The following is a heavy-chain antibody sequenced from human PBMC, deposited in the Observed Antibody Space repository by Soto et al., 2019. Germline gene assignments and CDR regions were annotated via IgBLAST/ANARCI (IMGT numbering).Heavy chain of an antibody. CDR3: ARSRERDFDY. D-gene: IGHD1-1*01. J-gene: IGHJ4*02. CDR2: IYYSGST. V-gene: IGHV4-61*08. Sequence: SETLSLTCTVSGGSISSGDYYWSWIRQPPGKGLEWIGYIYYSGSTNYNPSLKSRVTISVDTSKNQFSLKLSSVTAADTAAYYWARSRERDFDYWGQGTLVTVSS. CDR1: GGSISSGDYY.